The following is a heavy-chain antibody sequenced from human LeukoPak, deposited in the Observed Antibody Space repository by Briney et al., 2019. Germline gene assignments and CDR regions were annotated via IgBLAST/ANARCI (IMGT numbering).Heavy chain of an antibody. D-gene: IGHD3-22*01. J-gene: IGHJ4*02. V-gene: IGHV4-59*02. CDR2: IYYSGST. CDR1: GFTVSSNY. Sequence: GSLRLSCAASGFTVSSNYMSWIRQPPGKGLEWIGYIYYSGSTNYNPSLKSRVTISVDTSKNQFSLKLSSVTAADTAVYYCARDNPYYDSSGYHYYFDYWGQGTLVTVSS. CDR3: ARDNPYYDSSGYHYYFDY.